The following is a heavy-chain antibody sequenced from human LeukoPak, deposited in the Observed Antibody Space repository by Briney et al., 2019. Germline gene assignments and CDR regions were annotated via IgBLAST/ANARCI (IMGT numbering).Heavy chain of an antibody. CDR2: INHSGST. CDR1: GGSFSGYY. Sequence: PSETLSLTCAVYGGSFSGYYWSWIRQPPGKGLEWIGEINHSGSTNYNPSLKSRVTISVDTSKNQFSLKLSSVTAADTAVYYCARGKTIVRGVIVVKTSYYFDYWGQGTLVTVSS. V-gene: IGHV4-34*01. J-gene: IGHJ4*02. CDR3: ARGKTIVRGVIVVKTSYYFDY. D-gene: IGHD3-10*01.